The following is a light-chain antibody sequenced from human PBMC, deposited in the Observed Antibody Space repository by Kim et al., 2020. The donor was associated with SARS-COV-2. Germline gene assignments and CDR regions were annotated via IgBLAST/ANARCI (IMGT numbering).Light chain of an antibody. Sequence: SVSPGQTASITCSGDKLGDKSASWYQQRPGQSPVLVIYQNTERPSGIPYRFSGSNSGNTATLTISGTQPNDEADYYCQAWDTSTYVFGTGTKVTVL. CDR3: QAWDTSTYV. V-gene: IGLV3-1*01. J-gene: IGLJ1*01. CDR1: KLGDKS. CDR2: QNT.